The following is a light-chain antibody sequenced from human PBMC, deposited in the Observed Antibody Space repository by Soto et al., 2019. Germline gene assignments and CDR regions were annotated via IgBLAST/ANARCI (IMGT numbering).Light chain of an antibody. V-gene: IGKV3-20*01. CDR2: GAS. CDR1: QSVSSSY. J-gene: IGKJ1*01. Sequence: EIVLTQSPGTLSLSPGERATLSCRASQSVSSSYLAWYQQKGGQAPRLLIYGASSRATGIPDRFSGSGSGTDFTLTISRLEPEDFAVYYCQQYVRSPLTFGQGTKVEIK. CDR3: QQYVRSPLT.